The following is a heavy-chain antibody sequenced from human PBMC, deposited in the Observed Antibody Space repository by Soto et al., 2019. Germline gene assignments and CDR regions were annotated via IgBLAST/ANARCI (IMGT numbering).Heavy chain of an antibody. CDR1: GCTFTSYG. CDR2: ISAYNGNT. D-gene: IGHD6-13*01. Sequence: ASVKVSCKASGCTFTSYGISWVRQAPGQGLEWMGWISAYNGNTNYAQKLQGRVTMTTDTSTSTAYMELRSLRSDDTAVYYCARVYPAAGNLDYWGQGTLVTVSS. J-gene: IGHJ4*02. CDR3: ARVYPAAGNLDY. V-gene: IGHV1-18*01.